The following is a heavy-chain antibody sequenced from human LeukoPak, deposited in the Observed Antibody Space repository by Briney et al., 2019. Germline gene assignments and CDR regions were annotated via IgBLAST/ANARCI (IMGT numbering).Heavy chain of an antibody. J-gene: IGHJ4*02. CDR2: ISYDGSNK. CDR1: GFTFSSYA. D-gene: IGHD4-17*01. V-gene: IGHV3-30*04. Sequence: GGSLRLSCAASGFTFSSYAMHWVRQAPGKGLEWVAVISYDGSNKYYADSVKGRFTISRDNSKNTLYLQMNSLRAEDTAVYYCARGRSGDYGFDYWGQGTLVTVSS. CDR3: ARGRSGDYGFDY.